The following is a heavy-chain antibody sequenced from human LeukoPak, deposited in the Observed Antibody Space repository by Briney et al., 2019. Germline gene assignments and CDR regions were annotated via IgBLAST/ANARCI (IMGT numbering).Heavy chain of an antibody. CDR3: ARGGSLGVFDY. D-gene: IGHD3-3*01. J-gene: IGHJ4*02. Sequence: PGGSLRLSCAASGFIFSSYGMHWVRQAPGKGLEWVAVISYDGSNKYYADSVKGRFTISRDNSKNTLYLQMNSLRAEDTAVYYCARGGSLGVFDYWGQGTLVTVSS. CDR1: GFIFSSYG. CDR2: ISYDGSNK. V-gene: IGHV3-30*19.